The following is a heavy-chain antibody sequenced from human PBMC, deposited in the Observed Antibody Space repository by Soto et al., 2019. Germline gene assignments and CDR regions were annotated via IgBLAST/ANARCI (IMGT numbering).Heavy chain of an antibody. J-gene: IGHJ4*02. CDR2: IIPILGIA. V-gene: IGHV1-69*02. CDR3: AIYCSSTSCYNVFRLPYFDY. D-gene: IGHD2-2*02. Sequence: SVKVSCKASGGTFSSYTISWVRQAPGQGLEWMGRIIPILGIANYAQKFQGRVTITADKSTSTAYMELSSLRSEDTAVYYCAIYCSSTSCYNVFRLPYFDYWGQGTLVTVSS. CDR1: GGTFSSYT.